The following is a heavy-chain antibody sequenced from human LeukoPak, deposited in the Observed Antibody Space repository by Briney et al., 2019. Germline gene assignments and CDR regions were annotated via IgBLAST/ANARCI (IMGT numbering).Heavy chain of an antibody. Sequence: NPSETLSLTCTVSGGSINSYYWSWIRQPPGKGLEWIGYIYYSGSTNYNPSLMSRVTISVDTSKNQFFLKMTSVTAADTAVYYCARGVVFKSSSWYDTWGQGTLVTVSS. J-gene: IGHJ5*02. V-gene: IGHV4-59*01. CDR2: IYYSGST. CDR3: ARGVVFKSSSWYDT. D-gene: IGHD2-15*01. CDR1: GGSINSYY.